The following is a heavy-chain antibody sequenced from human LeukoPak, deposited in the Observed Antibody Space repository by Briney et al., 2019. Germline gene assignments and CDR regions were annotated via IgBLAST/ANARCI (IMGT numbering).Heavy chain of an antibody. CDR3: ARVGYRVAFDI. Sequence: ASVKVSCKASGYTFTSYYMHWVRQAPGQGLEWMGIINPSGGSTSYAQKFQGRVTMTRDTSTSTAYMELSSLRSEDTAVYYCARVGYRVAFDIWGQGTMVTVSS. CDR2: INPSGGST. V-gene: IGHV1-46*01. CDR1: GYTFTSYY. J-gene: IGHJ3*02. D-gene: IGHD5-18*01.